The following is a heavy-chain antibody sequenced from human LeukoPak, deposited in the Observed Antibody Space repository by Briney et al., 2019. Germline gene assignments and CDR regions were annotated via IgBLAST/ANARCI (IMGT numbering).Heavy chain of an antibody. J-gene: IGHJ4*02. V-gene: IGHV4-61*02. CDR3: ARASYSYDINGWVPFDY. D-gene: IGHD3-22*01. Sequence: TSSETLSFTCTVSGNSISSGDNYWSWIRQPAGKGLEWIGRIYTSGSTSYNPSLKSRVTISGDTSKNQFSLRLSSVTAADTAVYYCARASYSYDINGWVPFDYWGQGTLVTVSS. CDR2: IYTSGST. CDR1: GNSISSGDNY.